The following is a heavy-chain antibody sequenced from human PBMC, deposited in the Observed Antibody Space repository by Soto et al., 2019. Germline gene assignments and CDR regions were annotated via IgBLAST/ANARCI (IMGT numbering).Heavy chain of an antibody. J-gene: IGHJ5*02. V-gene: IGHV1-2*02. Sequence: ASVEVSCKXYDYYFPGYNIHWVRQAPGQGLEWMGWINPNSGVTTYAQKFQGRVTLTRDTSISTAYLEVRRLRSDDTAVYYCATIHRSSTSRGSDFDPWGQGTQVTVSS. CDR1: DYYFPGYN. CDR3: ATIHRSSTSRGSDFDP. D-gene: IGHD6-13*01. CDR2: INPNSGVT.